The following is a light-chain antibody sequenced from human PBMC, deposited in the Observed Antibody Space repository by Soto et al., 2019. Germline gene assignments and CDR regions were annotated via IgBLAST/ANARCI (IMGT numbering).Light chain of an antibody. J-gene: IGLJ2*01. CDR2: DVS. CDR3: SSYTSSSTSHVV. V-gene: IGLV2-14*03. Sequence: QSVLTQPASVSGSPGQSITISCTGTSSDVGGYNYVSWYQHHPAKAPKLMIYDVSNRPSGVSNRFSGSKSGNTASLTISGLQAEDEADYYCSSYTSSSTSHVVFGGGTKLTVL. CDR1: SSDVGGYNY.